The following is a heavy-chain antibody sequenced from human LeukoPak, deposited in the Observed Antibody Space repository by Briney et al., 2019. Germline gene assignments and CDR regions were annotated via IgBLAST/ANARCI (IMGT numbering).Heavy chain of an antibody. CDR3: ARSYAWGSYRYDY. CDR2: TYYSGST. CDR1: GGSISSYY. J-gene: IGHJ4*02. V-gene: IGHV4-59*01. D-gene: IGHD3-16*02. Sequence: SETLSLTCTVSGGSISSYYWSWIRQPPGKGLEWIGYTYYSGSTNYNPSLKSRVTISVDTSKNQFSLKLSSVTAADTAVYYCARSYAWGSYRYDYWGQGALVTVSS.